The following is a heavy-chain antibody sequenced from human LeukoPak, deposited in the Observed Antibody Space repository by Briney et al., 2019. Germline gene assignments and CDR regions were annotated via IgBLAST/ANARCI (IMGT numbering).Heavy chain of an antibody. CDR3: AREDDWNYEDY. CDR1: GFTLSNYW. J-gene: IGHJ4*02. Sequence: GGSLRLSCAASGFTLSNYWMSGVRQAPGRGGEWVANIKQDGSEKYYVNSVKGRFTISRDNAKNSLYLQMNSLRAEDTAIYYCAREDDWNYEDYWGQGTLVTVSS. CDR2: IKQDGSEK. V-gene: IGHV3-7*01. D-gene: IGHD1-7*01.